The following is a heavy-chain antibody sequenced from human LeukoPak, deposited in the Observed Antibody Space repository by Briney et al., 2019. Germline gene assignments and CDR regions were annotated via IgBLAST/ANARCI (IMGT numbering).Heavy chain of an antibody. J-gene: IGHJ4*02. Sequence: PGGSLRLSCAASRFTFSTYSMNWVRQAPGKGLEWVAFIRYDGSNKYYADSVKGRFTVSRDNSKNTLYLQMNSLRPEDTAVYYCAKDWSTPKIRSGFDYWGQGTLVTVSS. CDR1: RFTFSTYS. D-gene: IGHD3-3*01. CDR2: IRYDGSNK. V-gene: IGHV3-30*02. CDR3: AKDWSTPKIRSGFDY.